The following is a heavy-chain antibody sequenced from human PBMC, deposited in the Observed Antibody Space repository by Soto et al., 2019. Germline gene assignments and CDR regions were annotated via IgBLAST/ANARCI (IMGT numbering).Heavy chain of an antibody. J-gene: IGHJ3*02. Sequence: ASVKVSCKASGYTFTSYGISWVRQAPGQGLEWMGWISAYNGNTNYAQKLQGRVTMTTDTSTSTAYMELRSLRSDDTAVYYCARDPGITISSDAFDIWGQGRMVTVSS. V-gene: IGHV1-18*01. CDR3: ARDPGITISSDAFDI. CDR1: GYTFTSYG. CDR2: ISAYNGNT. D-gene: IGHD3-9*01.